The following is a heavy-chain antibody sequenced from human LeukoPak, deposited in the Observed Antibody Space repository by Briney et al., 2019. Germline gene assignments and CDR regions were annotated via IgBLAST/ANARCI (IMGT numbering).Heavy chain of an antibody. V-gene: IGHV5-51*01. J-gene: IGHJ5*02. D-gene: IGHD2-21*01. CDR2: IYPGDSDT. CDR3: ARQRGFGPDLGEVNGGFDP. CDR1: GYSFTSYW. Sequence: GESLKISCKGSGYSFTSYWIGWVRQMPGKGLEWMGIIYPGDSDTRYSPSFQGQVTISADKSISTAYLQWSSLKASDTAMYYRARQRGFGPDLGEVNGGFDPWGQGTLVTVSS.